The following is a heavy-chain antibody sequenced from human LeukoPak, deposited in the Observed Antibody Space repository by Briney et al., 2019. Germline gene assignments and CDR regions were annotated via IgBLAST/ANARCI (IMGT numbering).Heavy chain of an antibody. V-gene: IGHV3-21*04. Sequence: GGSLRLSCAASGFIFSHYNINWVRQAPGKGLEWVSSISSSSSYIYYADSVKGRFTISRDNAKNSLCLQMNSLRAEDTALYYCARDPYSNYVSYRDYWGQGTLVTVSS. D-gene: IGHD4-11*01. CDR3: ARDPYSNYVSYRDY. CDR1: GFIFSHYN. J-gene: IGHJ4*02. CDR2: ISSSSSYI.